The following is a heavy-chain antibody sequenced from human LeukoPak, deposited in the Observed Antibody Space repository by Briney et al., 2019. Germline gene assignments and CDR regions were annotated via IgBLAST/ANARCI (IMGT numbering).Heavy chain of an antibody. CDR3: ARDKGDYGDYYRFDP. J-gene: IGHJ5*02. D-gene: IGHD4-17*01. Sequence: SETLSLTCTVSGGSISSYYWSWIRQPPGKGLEWIGYIYYSGSTNYNPSHKSRVTIPVDTSKNQFSLKLRSVTAADTAVYYCARDKGDYGDYYRFDPWGQGTLVTVSS. V-gene: IGHV4-59*01. CDR1: GGSISSYY. CDR2: IYYSGST.